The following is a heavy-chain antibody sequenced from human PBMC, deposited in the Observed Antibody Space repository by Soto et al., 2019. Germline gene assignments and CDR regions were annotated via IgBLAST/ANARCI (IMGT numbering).Heavy chain of an antibody. Sequence: GGSLRLSCAASGFTFSSYRMHWVRQAPGKGLEWVAVISYDGSNKYYADSVKGRFTISRDNSKNTLYLQMNSLRAEDTAVYYCAKDSGDGFDYWGQGTLVTVSS. D-gene: IGHD4-17*01. CDR2: ISYDGSNK. CDR3: AKDSGDGFDY. J-gene: IGHJ4*02. V-gene: IGHV3-30*18. CDR1: GFTFSSYR.